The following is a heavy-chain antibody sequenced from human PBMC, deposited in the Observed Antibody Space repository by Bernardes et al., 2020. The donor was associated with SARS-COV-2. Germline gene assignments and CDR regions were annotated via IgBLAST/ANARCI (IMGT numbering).Heavy chain of an antibody. J-gene: IGHJ3*02. CDR2: ISGSGGST. V-gene: IGHV3-23*01. Sequence: GGSLRLSRAASGFTFSSYAMSWVRQAPGKGLEWVSAISGSGGSTYYADSVKGRFTISRDNSKNTLYLQMNSLRAEDTAVYYCAKGEALGVTTMAFDIWGQGTMVTVSS. CDR1: GFTFSSYA. CDR3: AKGEALGVTTMAFDI. D-gene: IGHD5-12*01.